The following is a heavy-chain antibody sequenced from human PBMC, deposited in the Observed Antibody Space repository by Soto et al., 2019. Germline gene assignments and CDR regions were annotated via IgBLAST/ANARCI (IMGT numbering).Heavy chain of an antibody. Sequence: QVPLVESGGGVVQPGRSLRLSCAASGFTFSSYAMHWVRQAPGKGLEWVAVISYDGSNKYYADSVKGRFTISRDNSKNTLYLQMNSLRAEDTAVYYCARDLLDYGGNGGYWGQGTLVTVSS. J-gene: IGHJ4*02. CDR2: ISYDGSNK. V-gene: IGHV3-30-3*01. CDR1: GFTFSSYA. CDR3: ARDLLDYGGNGGY. D-gene: IGHD4-17*01.